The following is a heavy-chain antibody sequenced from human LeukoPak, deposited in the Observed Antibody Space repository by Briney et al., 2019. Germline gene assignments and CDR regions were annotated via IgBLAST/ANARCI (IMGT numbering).Heavy chain of an antibody. CDR1: GFTFDDYG. D-gene: IGHD1-20*01. Sequence: PGGSLRLSCAASGFTFDDYGMSWVRQAPGKGLEWVSGINWNGGSTGYADSVKGRFTISRDNSKNTLYLEMNSLRAEDTALYYCAKDYNWNDKRGGTYYYYNFMDAWGKGTTVTVSS. CDR2: INWNGGST. CDR3: AKDYNWNDKRGGTYYYYNFMDA. V-gene: IGHV3-20*04. J-gene: IGHJ6*03.